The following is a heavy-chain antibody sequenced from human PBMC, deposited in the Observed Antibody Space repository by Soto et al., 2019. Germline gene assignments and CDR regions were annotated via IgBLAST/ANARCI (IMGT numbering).Heavy chain of an antibody. Sequence: PSETLSLTCTVSGGSISSYYWSWIRQPPGKGLEWIGYIYYSGSTNYNPSLKSRVTISVDTSKSQFSLKLSSVTAADTAVYYCARGIYSGYDLTFDYWGQGTLVTVSS. D-gene: IGHD5-12*01. V-gene: IGHV4-59*01. J-gene: IGHJ4*02. CDR2: IYYSGST. CDR1: GGSISSYY. CDR3: ARGIYSGYDLTFDY.